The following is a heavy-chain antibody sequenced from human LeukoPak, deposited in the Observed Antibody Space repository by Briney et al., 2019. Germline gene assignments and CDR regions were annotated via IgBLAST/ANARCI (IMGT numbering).Heavy chain of an antibody. V-gene: IGHV3-23*01. D-gene: IGHD1-7*01. J-gene: IGHJ4*02. Sequence: GESLTLSCAVSGFTFTNSAMSWVRRPPRKGQELVSAICDYSFSTFYADSVKGRFSISRDNSKNTLYLQMNSLRAEDTAMYYCARTYRIIGTKAPHFDYWGQGTLVTVSS. CDR3: ARTYRIIGTKAPHFDY. CDR2: ICDYSFST. CDR1: GFTFTNSA.